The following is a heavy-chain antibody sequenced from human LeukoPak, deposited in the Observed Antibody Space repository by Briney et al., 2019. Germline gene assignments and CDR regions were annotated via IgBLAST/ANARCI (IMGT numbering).Heavy chain of an antibody. CDR1: GASISTGSSY. J-gene: IGHJ4*02. Sequence: SETLSLTCTVSGASISTGSSYWSWIRQPAGEGLEWIGRIHNSGSTNYNPSLNSRVTISADTSKIQVSLKLTSVTAADTAVYYCARNGYGSGSSWWGQGTLVTVSS. CDR2: IHNSGST. D-gene: IGHD3-10*01. V-gene: IGHV4-61*02. CDR3: ARNGYGSGSSW.